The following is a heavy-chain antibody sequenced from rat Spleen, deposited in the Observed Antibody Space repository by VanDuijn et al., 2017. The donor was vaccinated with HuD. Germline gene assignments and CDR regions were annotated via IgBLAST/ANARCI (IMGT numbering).Heavy chain of an antibody. CDR3: ASSYY. CDR2: TSSGGGST. J-gene: IGHJ2*01. D-gene: IGHD1-7*01. CDR1: GFTFSNYY. V-gene: IGHV5S23*01. Sequence: EVQLVESGGGLVQPGRSLKLSCAASGFTFSNYYMAWVRQAPTKGLEWVASTSSGGGSTYYRDSVKGRFTSSRHNAKSTLYLQMDSLRSEDTAMYFCASSYYWGQGVMVTVSS.